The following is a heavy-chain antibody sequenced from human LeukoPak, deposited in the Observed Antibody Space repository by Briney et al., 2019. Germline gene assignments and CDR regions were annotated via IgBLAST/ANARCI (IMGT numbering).Heavy chain of an antibody. J-gene: IGHJ3*02. Sequence: GGSLRLSCAASGFTFSSHWMHWVRHAPGKGLVWVSRINGDGSNTTYADSVKGRFTISRDNAKNTLYLQMNSLRAEDTAVYHCARSKSWYSPDAFDIWGQGTMVTVSS. CDR1: GFTFSSHW. D-gene: IGHD2-15*01. CDR2: INGDGSNT. CDR3: ARSKSWYSPDAFDI. V-gene: IGHV3-74*03.